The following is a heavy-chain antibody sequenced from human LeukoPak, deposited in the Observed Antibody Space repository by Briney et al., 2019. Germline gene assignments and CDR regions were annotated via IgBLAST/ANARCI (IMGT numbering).Heavy chain of an antibody. D-gene: IGHD3-10*01. J-gene: IGHJ6*03. CDR2: IRYDGSNK. Sequence: GGSLRLSCAASGFTFSSYGMHWVRQAPGKGLEWVAFIRYDGSNKYYADSVKGRFTISRDNSKNTLYLQMNSLRAEDTAVYYCAKDYEVRGALHYYYYMDVWGKGTTVTISS. CDR3: AKDYEVRGALHYYYYMDV. V-gene: IGHV3-30*02. CDR1: GFTFSSYG.